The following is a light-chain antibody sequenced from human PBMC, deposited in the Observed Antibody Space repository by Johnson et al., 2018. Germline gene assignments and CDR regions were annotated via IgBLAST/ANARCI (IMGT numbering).Light chain of an antibody. Sequence: QSVLTQPPSVSAAPGQKVTISCSGSSSNIGNNYVSWYQQLPGTAPKLLIYENNKRPSGIPDRFSGSKSGTSATLGITGLQTGDEAVYYCGTWDSSLSAGNVLRTGTRVSV. CDR1: SSNIGNNY. J-gene: IGLJ1*01. CDR3: GTWDSSLSAGNV. V-gene: IGLV1-51*02. CDR2: ENN.